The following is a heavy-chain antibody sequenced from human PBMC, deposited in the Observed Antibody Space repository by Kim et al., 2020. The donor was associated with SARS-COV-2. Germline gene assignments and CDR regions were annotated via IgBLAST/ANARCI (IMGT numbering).Heavy chain of an antibody. J-gene: IGHJ4*02. Sequence: SSEQKFQGGVTMTRDTSTSTVYMGLSSLRSEDTAVYYCARGGRDGYNLVYWGQGTLVTVSS. D-gene: IGHD5-12*01. CDR3: ARGGRDGYNLVY. V-gene: IGHV1-46*01.